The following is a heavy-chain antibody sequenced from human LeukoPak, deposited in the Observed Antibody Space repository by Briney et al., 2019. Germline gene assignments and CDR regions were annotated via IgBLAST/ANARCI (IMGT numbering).Heavy chain of an antibody. D-gene: IGHD5-12*01. CDR1: GGTFSSYA. J-gene: IGHJ4*02. V-gene: IGHV1-69*04. CDR2: IIPILGIA. Sequence: SVKVYCKASGGTFSSYAISWVRQAPGQGLEWMGRIIPILGIANYAQKFQGRVTITADKSTSTAYMELSSLRSEDTAVYYCARDDGNIVASCYWGQGTLVTVSS. CDR3: ARDDGNIVASCY.